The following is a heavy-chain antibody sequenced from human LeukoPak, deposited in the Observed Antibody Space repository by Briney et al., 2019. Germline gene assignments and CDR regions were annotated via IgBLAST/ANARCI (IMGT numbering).Heavy chain of an antibody. D-gene: IGHD6-13*01. CDR2: IYYSGST. V-gene: IGHV4-30-4*08. CDR1: GVSISSGDYY. CDR3: ARGKQQLVYAYFDY. J-gene: IGHJ4*01. Sequence: SQTLSLTCTVSGVSISSGDYYSRWIRQPPGKGLEWIGYIYYSGSTSYNPSLESRVTISVYTSNNQFSLKLSSVTAADTAVYYCARGKQQLVYAYFDYWGHGTPVTVSS.